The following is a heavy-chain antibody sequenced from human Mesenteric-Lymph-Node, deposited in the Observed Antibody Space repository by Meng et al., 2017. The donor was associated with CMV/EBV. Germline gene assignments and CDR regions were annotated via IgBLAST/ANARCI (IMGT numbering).Heavy chain of an antibody. D-gene: IGHD5-18*01. J-gene: IGHJ4*02. CDR2: ISAYNGNT. Sequence: ASVKVSCKASGYTFTDSYMQWIRQAPGQGLEWMGWISAYNGNTNYAQKLQGRVTMTTDTSTSTAYMELRSLRSDDTAVYYCARDSRGYSYGGLKYLGYWGQGTLVTVSS. V-gene: IGHV1-18*04. CDR3: ARDSRGYSYGGLKYLGY. CDR1: GYTFTDSY.